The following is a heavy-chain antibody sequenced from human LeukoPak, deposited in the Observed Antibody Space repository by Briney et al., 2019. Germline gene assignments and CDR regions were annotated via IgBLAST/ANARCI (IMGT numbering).Heavy chain of an antibody. CDR2: ISGSGGST. D-gene: IGHD6-13*01. CDR3: AKDIAAAGTSDYGMDV. J-gene: IGHJ6*02. Sequence: PGGSLRLSCAASGFTFSSYARSWVRQAPGKGLEWVSAISGSGGSTYYADSVKGRFTISRDNSKNTLYLQMNSLRAEDTAVYYCAKDIAAAGTSDYGMDVWGQGTTVTVSS. V-gene: IGHV3-23*01. CDR1: GFTFSSYA.